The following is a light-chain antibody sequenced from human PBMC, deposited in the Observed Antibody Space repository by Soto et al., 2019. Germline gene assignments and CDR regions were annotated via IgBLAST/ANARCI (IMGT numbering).Light chain of an antibody. J-gene: IGKJ4*01. CDR3: QQRNNWPLT. CDR1: RGISSY. CDR2: EAS. Sequence: ETVWTQSPATVCLCRVERASLSCRASRGISSYLGWYQQKPGQPPRLLIYEASNRATGIPARFSGSGSGTDFTLTISSLEPEDFAVYYCQQRNNWPLTFGGGTKVDIK. V-gene: IGKV3-11*01.